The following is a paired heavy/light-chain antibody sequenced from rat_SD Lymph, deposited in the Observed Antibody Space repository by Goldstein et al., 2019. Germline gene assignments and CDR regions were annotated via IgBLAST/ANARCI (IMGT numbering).Heavy chain of an antibody. CDR1: GFSFNDYW. V-gene: IGHV4-2*01. J-gene: IGHJ4*01. CDR2: INQDSSTI. CDR3: ARESVMDA. Sequence: EVKLVESGGGLVQPGRSLKLSCAASGFSFNDYWMGWVRQAPGKGLEWIGEINQDSSTINYTPSLKDKFTISRDNAQNTLYLQMSKLGSEDTAIYYCARESVMDAWGQGASVTVSS.
Light chain of an antibody. CDR1: QSLLWIGNQRSC. V-gene: IGKV8S11*01. CDR2: WAS. J-gene: IGKJ2-3*01. Sequence: DILMTQYSSSLAVSEGEKVTMSCKSSQSLLWIGNQRSCLVWHQRKPGQTPKPLITWASNREPGVPDRFIGSGSGTDFTLTISSMQAEDVGIYYCQQHLDIPYTFGAGTKLELK. CDR3: QQHLDIPYT.